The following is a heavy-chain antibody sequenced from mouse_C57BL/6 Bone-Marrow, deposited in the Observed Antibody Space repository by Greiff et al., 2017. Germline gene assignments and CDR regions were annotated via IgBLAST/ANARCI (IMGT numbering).Heavy chain of an antibody. Sequence: VQLQQPGAELVMPGASVKLSCKASGYTFTSYWMHWVKQRPGQGLEWIGEIDPSDSYTNYNQKFKGKSTLTVDKSSSTAYMQLSSLTSEDSAVYYCARAMVRRGAMDYWGQGTSVTVSS. D-gene: IGHD2-2*01. V-gene: IGHV1-69*01. CDR1: GYTFTSYW. J-gene: IGHJ4*01. CDR3: ARAMVRRGAMDY. CDR2: IDPSDSYT.